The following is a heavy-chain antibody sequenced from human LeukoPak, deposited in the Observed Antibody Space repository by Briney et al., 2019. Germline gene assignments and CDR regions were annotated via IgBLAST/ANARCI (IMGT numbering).Heavy chain of an antibody. V-gene: IGHV4-39*07. Sequence: PSETLSLTCTVSGGSLSSSRYYWGWVRQPPGRGLEWLGSIYYSGSTYYNPSLKSGVTISVDTSKNQFSLKLSPVTAADTAVYYGASPTSGRYDSSGYYGAFDIWGQGTMVTVSS. CDR2: IYYSGST. CDR3: ASPTSGRYDSSGYYGAFDI. J-gene: IGHJ3*02. CDR1: GGSLSSSRYY. D-gene: IGHD3-22*01.